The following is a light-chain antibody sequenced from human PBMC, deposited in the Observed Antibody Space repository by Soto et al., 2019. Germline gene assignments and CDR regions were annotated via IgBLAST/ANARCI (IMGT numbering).Light chain of an antibody. CDR3: QQYGRSGT. CDR1: QSVSNNY. CDR2: GAS. Sequence: IVLTPAPGTLSLSPGEGAPLSCRASQSVSNNYLAWYQQKPGQAPRLLIYGASNRATGIPDRFSGSGSGTDFTLTISRLEPEDFAVYYCQQYGRSGTFGQGTKVDIK. J-gene: IGKJ1*01. V-gene: IGKV3-20*01.